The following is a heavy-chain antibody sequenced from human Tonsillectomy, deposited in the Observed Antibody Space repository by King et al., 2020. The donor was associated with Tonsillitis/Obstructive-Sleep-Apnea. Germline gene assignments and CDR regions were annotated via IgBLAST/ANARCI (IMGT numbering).Heavy chain of an antibody. Sequence: VQLVESGGGLVQPGRSLRLSCTASGFTFGDYAMSWVRQAPGKGLEWVGFIRSKAYGGTTEYAASVKGRFTISRDDSKSIAYLQMNSLKTEDTAVYYCTRDATSHYYDSSGSTPWDAFDIWGQGTMVTVSS. V-gene: IGHV3-49*04. D-gene: IGHD3-22*01. CDR2: IRSKAYGGTT. CDR3: TRDATSHYYDSSGSTPWDAFDI. J-gene: IGHJ3*02. CDR1: GFTFGDYA.